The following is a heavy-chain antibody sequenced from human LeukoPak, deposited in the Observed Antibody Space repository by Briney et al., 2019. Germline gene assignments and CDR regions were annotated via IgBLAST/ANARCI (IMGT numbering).Heavy chain of an antibody. Sequence: SGTLSLTCAVSGGSISSSNWWSWVRQPPGKGLEWIGEIYHSGSTNYNPSLKSRVTISVDTSKNQFSLKLSSVTAADTAVYYCARDLIAAAGFDAFDIWGQGTMVTVSS. J-gene: IGHJ3*02. CDR3: ARDLIAAAGFDAFDI. D-gene: IGHD6-13*01. CDR2: IYHSGST. V-gene: IGHV4-4*02. CDR1: GGSISSSNW.